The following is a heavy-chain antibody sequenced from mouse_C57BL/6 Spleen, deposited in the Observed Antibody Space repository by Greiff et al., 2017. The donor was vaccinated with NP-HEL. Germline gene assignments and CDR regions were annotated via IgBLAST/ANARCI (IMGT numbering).Heavy chain of an antibody. CDR3: ARDDYYYGSRIPFAY. CDR2: IDPSDSYT. CDR1: GYTFTSYW. Sequence: QVQLQQPGAELVRPGTSVKLSCKASGYTFTSYWMHWVKQRPGQGLEWIGVIDPSDSYTNYNQKFKGKATLTVDTSSSTAYMQLSSLTSEDSAVYYCARDDYYYGSRIPFAYWGQGTLVTVSA. D-gene: IGHD1-1*01. V-gene: IGHV1-59*01. J-gene: IGHJ3*01.